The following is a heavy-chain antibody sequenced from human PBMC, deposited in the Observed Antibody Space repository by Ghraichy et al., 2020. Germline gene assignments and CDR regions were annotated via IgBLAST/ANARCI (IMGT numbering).Heavy chain of an antibody. CDR2: IYSGGST. CDR3: ASDIISPLNYYYYYGMDV. Sequence: GESLNISCAASGFTVSSNYMSWVRQAPGKGLEWVSVIYSGGSTYYADSVKGRFTISRDNSKNTLYLQMNSLRAEDTAVYYCASDIISPLNYYYYYGMDVWGQGTTVTVSS. V-gene: IGHV3-53*01. D-gene: IGHD3-3*02. J-gene: IGHJ6*02. CDR1: GFTVSSNY.